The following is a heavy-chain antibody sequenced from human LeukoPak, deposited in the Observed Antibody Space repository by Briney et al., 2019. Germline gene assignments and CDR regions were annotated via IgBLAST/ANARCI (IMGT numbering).Heavy chain of an antibody. Sequence: PSETLSLTCTVSGGSISSSSYYWGWIRQPPGKGLEWIGSIYYSGSTYYNPSLKSRVTISVDTSKNQFSLKLSSVTAADTAVYYCARGEYGEVDYWGQGTLVTVSS. J-gene: IGHJ4*02. CDR2: IYYSGST. V-gene: IGHV4-39*07. CDR1: GGSISSSSYY. D-gene: IGHD3-10*01. CDR3: ARGEYGEVDY.